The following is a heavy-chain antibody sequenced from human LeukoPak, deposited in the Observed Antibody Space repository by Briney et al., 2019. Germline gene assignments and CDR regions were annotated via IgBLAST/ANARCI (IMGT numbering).Heavy chain of an antibody. CDR2: IYYSGST. CDR3: ARVERGYSGYDFPKSYYYYMGV. D-gene: IGHD5-12*01. Sequence: SSETLSLTCAVYGGSFSGYYWSWIRQPPGKGLEWIGYIYYSGSTNYNPSLKSRVTMSVDTSKNQFSLKLSSVTAADTAVYYCARVERGYSGYDFPKSYYYYMGVWGKGTTVTVSS. CDR1: GGSFSGYY. V-gene: IGHV4-59*01. J-gene: IGHJ6*03.